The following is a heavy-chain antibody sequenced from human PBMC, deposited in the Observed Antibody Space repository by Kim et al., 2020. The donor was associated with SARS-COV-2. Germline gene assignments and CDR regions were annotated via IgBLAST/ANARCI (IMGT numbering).Heavy chain of an antibody. V-gene: IGHV3-23*01. Sequence: GGSLRLSCAASGFTFSSYAMSWVRQAPGKGLEWVSAISGSGGSTYYADSVKGRFTISRDNSKNTLYLQMNSLRAEDTAVYYCAKDQEFCSGGSCYLSFHYWGQGTLVTVSS. D-gene: IGHD2-15*01. CDR1: GFTFSSYA. CDR3: AKDQEFCSGGSCYLSFHY. CDR2: ISGSGGST. J-gene: IGHJ4*02.